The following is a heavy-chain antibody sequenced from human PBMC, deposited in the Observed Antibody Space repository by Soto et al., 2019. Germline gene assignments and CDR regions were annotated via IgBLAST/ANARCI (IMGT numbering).Heavy chain of an antibody. CDR2: IKGSHAGGTT. D-gene: IGHD1-26*01. CDR1: GFTFTKAY. J-gene: IGHJ4*02. V-gene: IGHV3-15*01. Sequence: VQLVESGGGLVEPGGSIRLSYVASGFTFTKAYMTWVRQAPGKGLEWVGRIKGSHAGGTTDYATSVKGRFTISRDDSKNTLYLQMNSLKTEDTSVYYCATEGGYPGSNFYGAYWGQGTLVTVSS. CDR3: ATEGGYPGSNFYGAY.